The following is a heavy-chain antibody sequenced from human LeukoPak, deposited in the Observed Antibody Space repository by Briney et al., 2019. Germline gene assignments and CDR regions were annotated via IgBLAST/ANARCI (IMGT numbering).Heavy chain of an antibody. V-gene: IGHV4-59*01. J-gene: IGHJ6*02. CDR2: IYYSGGT. Sequence: SETLSLTCTVSGGSISSYYWSWIRQPPGKGLEWIGYIYYSGGTNYNPSLKSRVTISVDTSKNQFSLKLSSVPPADTAVDYCARAGLGYCSSTSCYGPHYYYGMDVWGQGTTVTVSS. CDR1: GGSISSYY. D-gene: IGHD2-2*01. CDR3: ARAGLGYCSSTSCYGPHYYYGMDV.